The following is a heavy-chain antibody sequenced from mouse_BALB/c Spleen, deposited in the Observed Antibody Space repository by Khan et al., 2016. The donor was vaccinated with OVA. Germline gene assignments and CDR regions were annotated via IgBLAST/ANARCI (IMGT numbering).Heavy chain of an antibody. CDR2: IIYTGYT. V-gene: IGHV3-8*02. Sequence: EVKLEVSGPSLVKPSQTLSLTCSVTGDSITSGYWNWIRKFPGHKLEYMGYIIYTGYTYYNPSLKSRISITRHTSKNQYYLQLSSVTDEDTATYYCARSTYRYAFVYWGQGTLVTVSA. CDR3: ARSTYRYAFVY. CDR1: GDSITSGY. J-gene: IGHJ3*01. D-gene: IGHD2-12*01.